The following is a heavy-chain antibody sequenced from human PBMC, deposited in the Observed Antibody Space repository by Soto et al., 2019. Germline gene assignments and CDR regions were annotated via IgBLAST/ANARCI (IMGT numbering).Heavy chain of an antibody. J-gene: IGHJ6*02. CDR3: ARSPGRRHVFTFDYGLDV. CDR2: SSSSGGYT. V-gene: IGHV3-11*06. CDR1: GFSVGDNY. D-gene: IGHD3-16*01. Sequence: QVQLVESGGGLVEPGGSLRLSCAASGFSVGDNYMTWIRQAPGKGLEWLSYSSSSGGYTNYADSVKGQFTISRDNAKNSLYLQMDRLRAEDTAVYFCARSPGRRHVFTFDYGLDVWGQGTTVTVSS.